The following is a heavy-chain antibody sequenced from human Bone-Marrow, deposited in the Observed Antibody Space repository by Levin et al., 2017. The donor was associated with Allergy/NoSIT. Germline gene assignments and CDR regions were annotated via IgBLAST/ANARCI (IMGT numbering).Heavy chain of an antibody. CDR2: VSWNSGSI. CDR3: AQDMRAGIFYGSAIGYYFQN. Sequence: GGSLRLSCAASGFNFDEYAMHWVRQAPGKGLEWVAGVSWNSGSIDYGDALKGRFTISRDNAKKSLYLQMNSLRPEDTAFYFCAQDMRAGIFYGSAIGYYFQNWGQGTLVTVSS. V-gene: IGHV3-9*01. CDR1: GFNFDEYA. J-gene: IGHJ4*02. D-gene: IGHD3-10*01.